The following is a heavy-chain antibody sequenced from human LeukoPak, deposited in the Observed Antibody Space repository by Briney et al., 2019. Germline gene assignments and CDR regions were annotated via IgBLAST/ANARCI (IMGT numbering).Heavy chain of an antibody. CDR3: ARRLRGYSGYDPLVTFDY. J-gene: IGHJ4*02. Sequence: ASVKVSCKASGYTFTGYYMHWVRQAPGQGLEWMGWINPNSGGTNYAQKFQGRVTMTRDTSISTAYMELSRLRSDDTAVYYCARRLRGYSGYDPLVTFDYWGQGTLVTVSS. CDR1: GYTFTGYY. D-gene: IGHD5-12*01. CDR2: INPNSGGT. V-gene: IGHV1-2*02.